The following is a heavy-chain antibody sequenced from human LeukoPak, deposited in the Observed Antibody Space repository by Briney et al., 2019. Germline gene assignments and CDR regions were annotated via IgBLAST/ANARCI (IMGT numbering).Heavy chain of an antibody. V-gene: IGHV3-23*01. Sequence: GGSLRLSCAASGFTFSSYAMSWVRQAPGKGLEWVSAISGSGGSTYYADSVKGRFTISRDNSKNTLYLQMNSLRAEDTAVYYCAKEERAYDYVWGSYRYTLNSYFDYWGQGTLVTVSS. CDR1: GFTFSSYA. D-gene: IGHD3-16*02. CDR2: ISGSGGST. CDR3: AKEERAYDYVWGSYRYTLNSYFDY. J-gene: IGHJ4*02.